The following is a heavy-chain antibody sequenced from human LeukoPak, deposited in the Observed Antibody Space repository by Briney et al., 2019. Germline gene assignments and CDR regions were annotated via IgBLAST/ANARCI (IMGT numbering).Heavy chain of an antibody. J-gene: IGHJ4*02. CDR1: GFTFSSYA. D-gene: IGHD1-26*01. CDR2: ISSNGGST. CDR3: ARVRGSYFFDF. Sequence: HPGGSLRLSCAASGFTFSSYAMYWVRQAPGKGLEYVSSISSNGGSTYYANSVKGGFTIPRDNSKNTLSLQMGSLRPADMAVYYCARVRGSYFFDFWGQGTLVTVSS. V-gene: IGHV3-64*01.